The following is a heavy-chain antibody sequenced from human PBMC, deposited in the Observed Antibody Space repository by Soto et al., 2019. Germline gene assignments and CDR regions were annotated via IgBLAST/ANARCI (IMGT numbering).Heavy chain of an antibody. CDR1: GYNFITYW. V-gene: IGHV5-51*01. CDR2: IYPGDSDT. J-gene: IGHJ4*02. CDR3: ARLSRWPGPGPYYFDY. Sequence: GESLKISCKGSGYNFITYWIGWVRQMPGKGLEWMAIIYPGDSDTKYSPSFRGQVTISADKSISTAYLQWSSLKASDTAMYYCARLSRWPGPGPYYFDYWGQGTLVTVSS.